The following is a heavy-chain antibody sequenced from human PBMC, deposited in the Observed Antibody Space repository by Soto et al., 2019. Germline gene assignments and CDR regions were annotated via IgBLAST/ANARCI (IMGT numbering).Heavy chain of an antibody. CDR1: GFTFSTYG. V-gene: IGHV3-30*03. CDR2: ISSDGSLK. J-gene: IGHJ4*02. CDR3: ARDLGRGYYFDY. Sequence: GGSLRLSXAASGFTFSTYGMHWVRQAPGKGLEWVAVISSDGSLKYSAGSVRGRVTISRDNSKSTVYLQLSSLRAEDTAVYYCARDLGRGYYFDYWGQGTLVTSP. D-gene: IGHD3-10*01.